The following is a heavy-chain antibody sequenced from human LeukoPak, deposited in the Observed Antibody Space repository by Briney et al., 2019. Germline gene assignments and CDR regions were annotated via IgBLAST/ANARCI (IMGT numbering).Heavy chain of an antibody. CDR1: GFTFSSYG. D-gene: IGHD3-22*01. V-gene: IGHV3-33*01. J-gene: IGHJ4*02. CDR2: IWYDGNNK. CDR3: ARDLYYYDSSGLEFGY. Sequence: GGSLRLSCAASGFTFSSYGMHWVRQAPGKGLEWVAIIWYDGNNKYYADSVKGRFTISRDNSKNTLYLQMNSLRAEDTAVYYCARDLYYYDSSGLEFGYWGQGTLSPSPQ.